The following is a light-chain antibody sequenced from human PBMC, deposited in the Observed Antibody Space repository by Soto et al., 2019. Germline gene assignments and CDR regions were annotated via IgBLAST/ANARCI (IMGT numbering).Light chain of an antibody. J-gene: IGKJ4*01. CDR2: DAS. CDR3: QQYNSYLT. V-gene: IGKV1-5*01. CDR1: QSISSW. Sequence: DIQMTQSPSTLSASVGDIVTIPCRASQSISSWLAWYQQKPGKAPKLLIYDASSLESGVPSRFSGSGSGTEFSLTISSLQPDDFATYYCQQYNSYLTFGGGTKVEIK.